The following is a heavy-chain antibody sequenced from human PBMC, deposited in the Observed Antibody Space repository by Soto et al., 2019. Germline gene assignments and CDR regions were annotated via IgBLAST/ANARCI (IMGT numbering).Heavy chain of an antibody. CDR2: IYYSGST. D-gene: IGHD6-6*01. J-gene: IGHJ3*02. CDR1: GGSISSGDYY. Sequence: SETLSLTCTVSGGSISSGDYYWSWIRQPPGKGLEWIGYIYYSGSTYYNPSLKSRVTISVDTSKNQFSLKLSSVTAADTAVYYCARDIAARPDSAFDIWGQGTMVTVSS. CDR3: ARDIAARPDSAFDI. V-gene: IGHV4-30-4*01.